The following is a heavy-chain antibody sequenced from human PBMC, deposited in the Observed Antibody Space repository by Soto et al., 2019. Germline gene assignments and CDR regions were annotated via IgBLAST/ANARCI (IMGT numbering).Heavy chain of an antibody. Sequence: QVQLVQSGAEVKKPGSSVKVSCKASGGTFSRYAISWVRQAPGQGLEWMGGIIPMFGTANYAQKFKGRVTITADESTSTAYMELRGLRSEDTAIYYCTRWWGHDSSDLYYAYWGQGTLLTVSS. D-gene: IGHD3-22*01. CDR2: IIPMFGTA. CDR3: TRWWGHDSSDLYYAY. J-gene: IGHJ4*02. V-gene: IGHV1-69*01. CDR1: GGTFSRYA.